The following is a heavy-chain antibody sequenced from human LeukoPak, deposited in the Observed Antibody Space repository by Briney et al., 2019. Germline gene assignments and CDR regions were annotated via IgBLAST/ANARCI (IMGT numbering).Heavy chain of an antibody. J-gene: IGHJ4*02. CDR3: PRITDLSVATDY. CDR1: GYSINSGYY. V-gene: IGHV4-38-2*02. D-gene: IGHD6-19*01. Sequence: SETLSLTCTVSGYSINSGYYWGWIRQPPGKGLEWIGSIWHTGSTYYNPSLKSRVTISVDTSKNQFSLKLTSVTAADTAVYYCPRITDLSVATDYWGQGTLVTVSS. CDR2: IWHTGST.